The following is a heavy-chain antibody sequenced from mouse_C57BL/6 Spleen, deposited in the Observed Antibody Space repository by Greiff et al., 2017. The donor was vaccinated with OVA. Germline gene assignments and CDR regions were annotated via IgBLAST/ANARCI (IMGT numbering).Heavy chain of an antibody. Sequence: VHVKQSGAELVRPGAPVKLSCTASGFNIKDDYMHWVKQRPEQGLEWIGWIDPENGDTEYASKFQGKATITADTSSNTAYLQLSSLTSEDTAVYYCTTIGFAYWGQGTLVTVSA. CDR2: IDPENGDT. J-gene: IGHJ3*01. CDR3: TTIGFAY. CDR1: GFNIKDDY. V-gene: IGHV14-4*01.